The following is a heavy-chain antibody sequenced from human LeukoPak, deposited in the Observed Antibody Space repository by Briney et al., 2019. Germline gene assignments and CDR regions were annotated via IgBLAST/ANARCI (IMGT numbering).Heavy chain of an antibody. V-gene: IGHV1-46*01. J-gene: IGHJ4*02. D-gene: IGHD6-19*01. CDR3: ARDGGGGRMAVADYYFDY. CDR1: GYTFTSYY. Sequence: ASVKVSCKASGYTFTSYYMHWVRQAPGQGLEWMGIINPSGGSTSYAQKFQGRVTMTRDTSTSTVYMELSSLRSEDTAVYYCARDGGGGRMAVADYYFDYWGQGTLVTVSS. CDR2: INPSGGST.